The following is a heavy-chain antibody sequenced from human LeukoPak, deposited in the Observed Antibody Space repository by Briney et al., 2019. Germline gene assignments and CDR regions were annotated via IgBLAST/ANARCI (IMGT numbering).Heavy chain of an antibody. CDR2: IYYSGST. V-gene: IGHV4-39*07. Sequence: SETLSLTCTVSGGSINSGSYYWGWIRQPPGKGLEWIGSIYYSGSTYYNPSLKSRVTISIDTSKNQFSLKLSSVTAADTAVYYCARQDHAIGGYFDLWGRGTLVTVSS. D-gene: IGHD2-21*01. CDR1: GGSINSGSYY. CDR3: ARQDHAIGGYFDL. J-gene: IGHJ2*01.